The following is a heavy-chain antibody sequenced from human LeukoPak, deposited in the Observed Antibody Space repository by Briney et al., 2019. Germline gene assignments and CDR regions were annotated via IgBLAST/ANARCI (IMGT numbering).Heavy chain of an antibody. CDR3: ARDSGYSSGWYGGADY. CDR1: GFTFTTYW. V-gene: IGHV3-48*01. J-gene: IGHJ4*02. D-gene: IGHD6-19*01. Sequence: GGSLRLSCAASGFTFTTYWMTWVRQAPGKGLEWVSYISSRRSTIYYADSVKGRFTISRDNAKNSLYLQMNSLRAEDTAVYYCARDSGYSSGWYGGADYWGQGTLVTVSS. CDR2: ISSRRSTI.